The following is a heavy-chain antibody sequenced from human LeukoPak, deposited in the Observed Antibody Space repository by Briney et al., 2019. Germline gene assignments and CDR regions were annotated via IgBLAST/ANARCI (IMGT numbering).Heavy chain of an antibody. V-gene: IGHV4-4*09. D-gene: IGHD5-18*01. CDR1: GGSISSYY. CDR3: ARHGRSGYSIDWPALDY. Sequence: SETLSLTYTVSGGSISSYYWSWIRQPPGKGLEWIGYIYTSGSTNYNPSLKSRVTISVDTSKNQFSLKLSSVTAEDTAVYYCARHGRSGYSIDWPALDYWGQGSLVTVSS. J-gene: IGHJ4*02. CDR2: IYTSGST.